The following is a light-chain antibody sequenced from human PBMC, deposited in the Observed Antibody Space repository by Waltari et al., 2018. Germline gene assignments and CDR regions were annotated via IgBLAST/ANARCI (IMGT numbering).Light chain of an antibody. Sequence: QSALTQPASVSGSPGQSITISCTGTSSDIGGYNFVSWYPQHPGNAPELMIYEVSQRPYGFSHRFSGAKCGNTASLTIFGRQAEDEADYYCSSYTSSSTLGVFGTGTKVTVL. CDR3: SSYTSSSTLGV. CDR2: EVS. J-gene: IGLJ1*01. CDR1: SSDIGGYNF. V-gene: IGLV2-14*01.